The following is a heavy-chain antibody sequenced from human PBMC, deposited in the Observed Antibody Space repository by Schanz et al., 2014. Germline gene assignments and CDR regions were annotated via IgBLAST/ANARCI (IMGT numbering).Heavy chain of an antibody. CDR3: ARERGVRGGGVWKVNWFDP. CDR1: GLTFTSNV. D-gene: IGHD3-10*01. Sequence: QLVESGGDVVQPGGSLRLSCSVSGLTFTSNVIHWVRQAPGKGLEWVAVISYDGSEKYYGDSVTGRFTISRDNSKKTAYLQMNDLRIEDTAVYYCARERGVRGGGVWKVNWFDPWGQGTLVTVSS. V-gene: IGHV3-30*03. CDR2: ISYDGSEK. J-gene: IGHJ5*02.